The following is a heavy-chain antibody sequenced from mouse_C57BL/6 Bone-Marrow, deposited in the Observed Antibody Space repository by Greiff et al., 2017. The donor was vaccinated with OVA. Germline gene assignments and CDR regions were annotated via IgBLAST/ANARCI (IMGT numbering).Heavy chain of an antibody. J-gene: IGHJ2*01. CDR1: GYTFTSYT. CDR2: INPSSGYT. CDR3: AFYDYDYFDY. D-gene: IGHD2-4*01. Sequence: ESGAELARPGASVKMSCKASGYTFTSYTMHWVKQRPGQGLEWIGYINPSSGYTKYNQKFKDKATLTADKSSSTAYMQLSSLTSEDSAVYYCAFYDYDYFDYWGQGTTLTVSS. V-gene: IGHV1-4*01.